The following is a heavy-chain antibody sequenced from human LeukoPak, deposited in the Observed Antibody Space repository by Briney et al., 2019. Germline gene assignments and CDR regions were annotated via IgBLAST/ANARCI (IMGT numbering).Heavy chain of an antibody. Sequence: SETLSLTCAAYGGSFSGYYWSWIRQPPGKGLEWIGEINHSGSTNYNPSLKSRVTISVDTSKNQFSLKLSSVTAADTAVYYCARGVRYSSSWYNYYYGMDVWGQGTTVTVSS. J-gene: IGHJ6*02. CDR2: INHSGST. V-gene: IGHV4-34*01. CDR1: GGSFSGYY. CDR3: ARGVRYSSSWYNYYYGMDV. D-gene: IGHD6-13*01.